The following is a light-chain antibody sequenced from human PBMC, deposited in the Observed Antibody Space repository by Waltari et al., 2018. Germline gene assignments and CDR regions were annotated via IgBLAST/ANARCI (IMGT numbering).Light chain of an antibody. CDR3: LQDIQLPLT. V-gene: IGKV2-28*01. CDR1: QSLLHSNGYTY. CDR2: LGF. Sequence: VMTQTPLSLSVTPGEPASISCRSSQSLLHSNGYTYLFWYLQRPGQSPQLLIFLGFNRASGVPDRFSGSGSDTFFTLKISRVEAEDVVVYYCLQDIQLPLTFGGGTKLEIK. J-gene: IGKJ4*01.